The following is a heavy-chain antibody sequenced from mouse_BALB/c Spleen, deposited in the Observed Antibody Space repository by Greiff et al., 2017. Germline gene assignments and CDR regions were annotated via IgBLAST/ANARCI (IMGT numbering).Heavy chain of an antibody. J-gene: IGHJ2*01. CDR3: NRYYYGSSYDY. CDR2: IDPENGDT. D-gene: IGHD1-1*01. CDR1: GFNIKDYY. V-gene: IGHV14-4*02. Sequence: VQLKQSGAELVRSGASVKLSCTASGFNIKDYYMHWVKQRPEQGLEWIGWIDPENGDTEYAPKFQGKATMTADTSSNTAYLQLSSLTSEDTAVYYCNRYYYGSSYDYWGQGTTLTVSS.